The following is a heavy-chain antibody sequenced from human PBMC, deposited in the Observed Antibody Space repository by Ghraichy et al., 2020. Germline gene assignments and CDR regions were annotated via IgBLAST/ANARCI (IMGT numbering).Heavy chain of an antibody. CDR2: ISSSSYI. CDR1: GFTFSSYS. CDR3: AREGGIAAAGYYYYGIDV. J-gene: IGHJ6*02. D-gene: IGHD6-13*01. Sequence: GGSLRLSCAASGFTFSSYSMNWVRQAPGKGLEWVSSISSSSYIYHAESVKGRFTISRDNAKNSLYLQMNSLRAEDTAVYYCAREGGIAAAGYYYYGIDVWGQGTTVTVSS. V-gene: IGHV3-21*01.